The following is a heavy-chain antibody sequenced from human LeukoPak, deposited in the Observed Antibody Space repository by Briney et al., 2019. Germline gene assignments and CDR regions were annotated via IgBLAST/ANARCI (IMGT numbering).Heavy chain of an antibody. CDR3: ARVLGYYYDSRGHDY. V-gene: IGHV3-21*01. CDR2: ISTSSSYI. CDR1: GFIFSSYN. D-gene: IGHD3-22*01. J-gene: IGHJ4*02. Sequence: PGGSLRLPCAASGFIFSSYNMNWVRQAPGKGLEWVSSISTSSSYIYYADSVKGRFTISRDNAKNSLYLQMNSLRGEDTAVYYCARVLGYYYDSRGHDYWGQGTLVTVSS.